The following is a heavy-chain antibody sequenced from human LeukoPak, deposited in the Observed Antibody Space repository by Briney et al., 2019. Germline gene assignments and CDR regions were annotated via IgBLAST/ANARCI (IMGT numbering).Heavy chain of an antibody. D-gene: IGHD3-22*01. Sequence: PGGSLRLSCAASGFTFGTYWMSRVRQAPGKGLEWVSVIYSGGSTYYADSVKGRFTISRDNSKNTLYLQMNSLSAEDTAVYYCAGSDSSGYYPGLDYWGQGTLVTVSS. V-gene: IGHV3-66*01. CDR2: IYSGGST. J-gene: IGHJ4*02. CDR3: AGSDSSGYYPGLDY. CDR1: GFTFGTYW.